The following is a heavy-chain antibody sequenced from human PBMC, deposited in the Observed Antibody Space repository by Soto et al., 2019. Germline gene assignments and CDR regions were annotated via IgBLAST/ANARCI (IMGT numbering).Heavy chain of an antibody. CDR3: ARDNVVVVPAAIPGVGNGMDV. V-gene: IGHV4-31*03. J-gene: IGHJ6*02. Sequence: QVQLQESGPGLVKPSQTLSLTCTVSGGSISSGGYSWSWIRQHPGKGLEWMGSIYYSGSTYYNPSLKSRVTISVDTSKNQFSLKLSSVTAADTAVYYCARDNVVVVPAAIPGVGNGMDVWGQGTTVTVSS. D-gene: IGHD2-2*02. CDR1: GGSISSGGYS. CDR2: IYYSGST.